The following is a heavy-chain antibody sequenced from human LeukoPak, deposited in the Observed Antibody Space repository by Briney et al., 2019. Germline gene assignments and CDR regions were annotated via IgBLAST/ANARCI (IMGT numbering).Heavy chain of an antibody. J-gene: IGHJ6*03. V-gene: IGHV4-34*01. CDR1: GGSFSGYY. CDR3: ARGNYYYYMDV. CDR2: INHSGSA. Sequence: SETLSLTCAVYGGSFSGYYWSWIRQPPGKGLEWIGEINHSGSANYNPSLKSRVTISVDTSKNQFSLKLSSVTAADTAVYYCARGNYYYYMDVWGKGTTVTVSS.